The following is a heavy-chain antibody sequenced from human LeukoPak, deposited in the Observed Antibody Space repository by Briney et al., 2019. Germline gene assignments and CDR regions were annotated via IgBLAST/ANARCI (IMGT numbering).Heavy chain of an antibody. D-gene: IGHD6-6*01. J-gene: IGHJ5*02. V-gene: IGHV4-34*01. CDR2: INHSGST. CDR3: AREGSSSDNEYNWFDP. Sequence: SETLSLTCAVYGGSFSGYYWSWIRQPPGKGLEWIGEINHSGSTNYNPSLKSRVTISGDNSKNRFSLKLSSVTAADTAVYYCAREGSSSDNEYNWFDPWGQGTLVTVSS. CDR1: GGSFSGYY.